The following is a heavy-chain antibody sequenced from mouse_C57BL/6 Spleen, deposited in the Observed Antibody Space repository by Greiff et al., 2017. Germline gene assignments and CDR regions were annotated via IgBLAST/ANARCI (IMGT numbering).Heavy chain of an antibody. D-gene: IGHD4-1*01. CDR1: GYAFSSSW. V-gene: IGHV1-82*01. Sequence: QVQLQQSGPELVKPGASVKISCKASGYAFSSSWMNWVKQRPGKGLEWIGRIYPGDGDTNYNGKFKGKATLTADKSSSTAYMQLSSLTSEDSAVYCCARYETGTDYAMDYWGQGTSVTVSS. CDR3: ARYETGTDYAMDY. J-gene: IGHJ4*01. CDR2: IYPGDGDT.